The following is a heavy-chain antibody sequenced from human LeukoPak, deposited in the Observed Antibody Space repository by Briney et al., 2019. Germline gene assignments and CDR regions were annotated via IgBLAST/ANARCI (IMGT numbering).Heavy chain of an antibody. D-gene: IGHD2-15*01. CDR2: INPNSGGT. V-gene: IGHV1-2*02. CDR3: AREGHMAVVDQNWFDP. CDR1: GYTFTGYY. Sequence: ASVKVSCKASGYTFTGYYMHWVRQAPGQGLEWMGWINPNSGGTNYAQKFQGRVTMTRDTSISTAYMELSRLRSDDTAVYYCAREGHMAVVDQNWFDPWGQGTLVTVSS. J-gene: IGHJ5*02.